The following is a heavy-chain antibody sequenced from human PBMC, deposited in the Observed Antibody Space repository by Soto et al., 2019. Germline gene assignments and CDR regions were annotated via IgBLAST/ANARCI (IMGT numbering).Heavy chain of an antibody. Sequence: EVQLLESGGGLVQPGGSLSLSCAASGFTFSNYAMIWVRQAPGKGLDWLSSIGGSGYSTYYADSVKGRFTISRDNSKKTLYLQMNSLRAEDTAVHYCAKENVVIRGDYGFLWGQGTLVTVSS. J-gene: IGHJ4*02. CDR2: IGGSGYST. CDR3: AKENVVIRGDYGFL. CDR1: GFTFSNYA. D-gene: IGHD4-17*01. V-gene: IGHV3-23*01.